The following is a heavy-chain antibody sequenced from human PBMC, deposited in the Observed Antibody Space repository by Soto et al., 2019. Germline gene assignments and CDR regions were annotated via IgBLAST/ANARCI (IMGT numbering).Heavy chain of an antibody. Sequence: QVQLVESGGGVVQPGRSLRLSCAASGFTFSSYGMHWVRQAPDKGLEWVAVISYDGSNKYYADSVKGRFTISRDNSKNTLYLQMNSLRAEDTAVYYCAKDRGIFDYWGQGTLVTVSS. J-gene: IGHJ4*02. CDR3: AKDRGIFDY. D-gene: IGHD3-16*01. V-gene: IGHV3-30*18. CDR1: GFTFSSYG. CDR2: ISYDGSNK.